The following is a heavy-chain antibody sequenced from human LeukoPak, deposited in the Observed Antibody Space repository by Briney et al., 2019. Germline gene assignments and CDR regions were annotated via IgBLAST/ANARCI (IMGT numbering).Heavy chain of an antibody. Sequence: SVKVSCKASGYTFTGYYIHWVRQAPGQGLEWMGGIIPIFGTANYAQKFQGRVTITTDESTSTAYMELSSLRSEDTAVYYCARGAVYCSSTSCYVSYYYYMDVWGKGTTVTVSS. D-gene: IGHD2-2*01. CDR1: GYTFTGYY. J-gene: IGHJ6*03. CDR2: IIPIFGTA. CDR3: ARGAVYCSSTSCYVSYYYYMDV. V-gene: IGHV1-69*05.